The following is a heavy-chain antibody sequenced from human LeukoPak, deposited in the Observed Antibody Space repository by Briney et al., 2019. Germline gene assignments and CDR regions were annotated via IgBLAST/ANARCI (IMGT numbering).Heavy chain of an antibody. D-gene: IGHD6-13*01. CDR2: ISAYNGNT. Sequence: ASVKVSCKASGYTFTSYGISWVRQAPGQGLEWMGWISAYNGNTNYAQKLQGRVTMTTDTSTSTAYMEVRSLKSDDTAVYCCARVAAAAGNDYWAQGTLVTVFS. CDR3: ARVAAAAGNDY. V-gene: IGHV1-18*01. CDR1: GYTFTSYG. J-gene: IGHJ4*02.